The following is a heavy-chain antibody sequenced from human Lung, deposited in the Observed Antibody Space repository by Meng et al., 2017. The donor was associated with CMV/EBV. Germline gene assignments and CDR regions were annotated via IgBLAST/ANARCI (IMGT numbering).Heavy chain of an antibody. CDR1: GYTFTSYD. J-gene: IGHJ6*01. Sequence: ASXXVSXKASGYTFTSYDINWVRQATGQGLEWMGWMNPNSGNTGYAQKFQGRVTMTRNTSISTAYMELSSLRSEDTAVYYCARGKGSYYHYYGMDVWGQGTTVTVSS. CDR2: MNPNSGNT. CDR3: ARGKGSYYHYYGMDV. V-gene: IGHV1-8*01. D-gene: IGHD5-18*01.